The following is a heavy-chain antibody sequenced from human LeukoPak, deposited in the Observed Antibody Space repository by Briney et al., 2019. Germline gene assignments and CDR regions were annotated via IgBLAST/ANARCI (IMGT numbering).Heavy chain of an antibody. CDR3: TTDKQWRVRY. J-gene: IGHJ4*02. CDR2: IKSKTDVGTT. V-gene: IGHV3-15*01. CDR1: GFTFSNAW. Sequence: PGGSLRLSCAASGFTFSNAWMSWVRQAPGKGLEWVGRIKSKTDVGTTDYAAPVKGRFTISRDDSKNTLYLQMNSRKTEDTAVYYCTTDKQWRVRYWGQGTLVTVSS. D-gene: IGHD6-19*01.